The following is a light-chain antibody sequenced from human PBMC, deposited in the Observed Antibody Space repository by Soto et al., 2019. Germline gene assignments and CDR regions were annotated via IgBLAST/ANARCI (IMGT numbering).Light chain of an antibody. CDR2: GAS. CDR3: QQYGGSPLT. V-gene: IGKV3-20*01. Sequence: EIVWTQSPGTLSLSSGERATLSCRANESVDDDFLAWYQRRPGQAPRLLIYGASTRASGIPQRFSGGGSGTEFTLTISRLEPEDFAVYYCQQYGGSPLTFGQGTRLEIK. CDR1: ESVDDDF. J-gene: IGKJ5*01.